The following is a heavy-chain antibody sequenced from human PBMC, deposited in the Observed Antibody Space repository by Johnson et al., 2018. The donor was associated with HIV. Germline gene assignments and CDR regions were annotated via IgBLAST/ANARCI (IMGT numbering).Heavy chain of an antibody. J-gene: IGHJ3*02. Sequence: QVQLVESGGGLVKPGGSLRLSCAASGFTFSDYYMSWIRQAPGKGLEWVSSISSSGSSIYYANSVTGRFTISRDNAKNSLYLQMNSLRAEDTAVYYCARDAYGDDSSGSGDGAFEIGGRGTMGTGSA. CDR2: ISSSGSSI. CDR1: GFTFSDYY. D-gene: IGHD3-22*01. CDR3: ARDAYGDDSSGSGDGAFEI. V-gene: IGHV3-11*04.